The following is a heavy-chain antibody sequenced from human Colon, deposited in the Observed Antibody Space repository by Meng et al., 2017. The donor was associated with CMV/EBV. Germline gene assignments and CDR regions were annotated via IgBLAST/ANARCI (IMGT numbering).Heavy chain of an antibody. CDR1: GFSVSSDI. CDR3: ATRGT. D-gene: IGHD1-1*01. CDR2: IHSGGTQPT. Sequence: EVQLVQSGGCLVQLGGSLRLSCAASGFSVSSDIMTRVRQTPGKGLEWVSIIHSGGTQPTFYADSVKGRFTISRDNSKESLYLQMNSLRVEDTAVYYCATRGTWGQGTLVTVSP. V-gene: IGHV3-66*01. J-gene: IGHJ4*02.